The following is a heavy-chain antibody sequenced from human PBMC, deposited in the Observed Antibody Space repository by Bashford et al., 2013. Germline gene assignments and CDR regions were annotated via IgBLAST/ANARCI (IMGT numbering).Heavy chain of an antibody. V-gene: IGHV5-51*01. J-gene: IGHJ4*02. Sequence: WVRQMPGKGLEWMGIVYPGDSDTRYSPSFQGQVTFSADKSISTAYLHWSSLKASDTAMYYCARHGSSGWYPFDYWGQGTLVTVSS. CDR2: VYPGDSDT. CDR3: ARHGSSGWYPFDY. D-gene: IGHD6-19*01.